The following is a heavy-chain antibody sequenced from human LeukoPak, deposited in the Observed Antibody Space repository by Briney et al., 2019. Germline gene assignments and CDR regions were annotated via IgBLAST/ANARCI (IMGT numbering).Heavy chain of an antibody. V-gene: IGHV3-66*01. CDR3: ARDSDYVPYYGMDV. D-gene: IGHD4-17*01. CDR2: IYSGGST. CDR1: GFTVSSNY. Sequence: PGGSLRLSCAASGFTVSSNYMSWVRQAPGKGLEWVSVIYSGGSTYYADSVKGRFTISRDNSKNTLYLQMNSLRAEDTAVYYCARDSDYVPYYGMDVWGQGTTVTVSS. J-gene: IGHJ6*02.